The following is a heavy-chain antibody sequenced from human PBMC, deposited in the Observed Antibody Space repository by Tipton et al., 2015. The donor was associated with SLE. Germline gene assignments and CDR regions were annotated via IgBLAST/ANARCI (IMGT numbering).Heavy chain of an antibody. J-gene: IGHJ4*02. CDR3: ARLSSGSDY. D-gene: IGHD3-22*01. CDR2: TNHSGST. Sequence: TLSLTCAVYGGSFTGYYWSWIRQPPGKGLEWIGETNHSGSTKYNPSLKSRVTISADKSISTAYLQWSSLQASDTAMYYCARLSSGSDYWGQGTLVTVSS. V-gene: IGHV4-34*01. CDR1: GGSFTGYY.